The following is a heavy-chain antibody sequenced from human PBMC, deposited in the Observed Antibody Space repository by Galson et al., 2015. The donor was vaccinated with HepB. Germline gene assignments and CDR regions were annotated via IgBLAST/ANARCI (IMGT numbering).Heavy chain of an antibody. CDR2: IIPIFGTA. CDR1: GGKYSSYA. V-gene: IGHV1-69*06. Sequence: VKVSCKAEGGKYSSYAISWVRQAPGQGLEWMGGIIPIFGTANYAQKFQGRVTITADKSTSTGYMELSSLRSEDTAVYYCARVDRGDYRYYYGMDVWGQGTTVTVSS. J-gene: IGHJ6*02. CDR3: ARVDRGDYRYYYGMDV. D-gene: IGHD4-11*01.